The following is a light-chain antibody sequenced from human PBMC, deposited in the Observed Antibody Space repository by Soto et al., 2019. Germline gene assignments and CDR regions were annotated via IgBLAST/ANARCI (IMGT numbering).Light chain of an antibody. CDR3: QQYGSSPRT. CDR2: AAT. V-gene: IGKV1-5*01. J-gene: IGKJ1*01. CDR1: QTISSW. Sequence: DIQMTQSPSTLSGSVGDRVTITCRASQTISSWLAWYQQKPGKAPKLLIYAATTLQSGVPSRFSGSGSGTDFTLTISSLQPEDFATYYCQQYGSSPRTFGQGTKVDIK.